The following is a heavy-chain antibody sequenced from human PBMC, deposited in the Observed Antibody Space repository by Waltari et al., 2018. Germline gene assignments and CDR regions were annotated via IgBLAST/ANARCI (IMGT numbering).Heavy chain of an antibody. CDR3: AREGGKRYSSSGWFDP. J-gene: IGHJ5*02. CDR2: NSAYNGNT. Sequence: QVQLVQSGAEVKKPGASVKVYCKASGYTFTSYGISCVRQAPGQGLEWMGWNSAYNGNTNYAQKLQGRVTMTTDTSTSTAYMELRSLRSDDTAVYYCAREGGKRYSSSGWFDPWGQGTPVTVSS. CDR1: GYTFTSYG. V-gene: IGHV1-18*01. D-gene: IGHD6-6*01.